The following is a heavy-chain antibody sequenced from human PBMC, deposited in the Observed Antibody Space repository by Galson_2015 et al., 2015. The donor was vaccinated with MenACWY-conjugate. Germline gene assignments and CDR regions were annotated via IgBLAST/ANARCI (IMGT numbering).Heavy chain of an antibody. Sequence: QSGAEVKKPGESLKISCKGSGYTFTTYWIGWVRQMPGKGLEWMGFISPGDSYTRYNPAFQGQVTISADKSISTAYLQWSSLKASDIAIFYCARHPPGGRGMDVWGRGTTVTVSS. CDR2: ISPGDSYT. CDR1: GYTFTTYW. V-gene: IGHV5-51*01. CDR3: ARHPPGGRGMDV. D-gene: IGHD1-26*01. J-gene: IGHJ6*02.